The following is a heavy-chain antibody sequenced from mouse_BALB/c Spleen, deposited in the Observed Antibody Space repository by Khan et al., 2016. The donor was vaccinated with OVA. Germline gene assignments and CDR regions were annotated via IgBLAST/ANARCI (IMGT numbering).Heavy chain of an antibody. CDR1: GYIFTSYW. Sequence: QVQLKESGAELVRPGASVKLSCKTSGYIFTSYWIHWVKQRSGQGLEWIARIYPGTDNSYYNEKFKDKATLTADKSSSTAYSQLSSLKSEDSDVYFCARDESWYHFDHWGQGTTLTVSS. D-gene: IGHD1-1*02. CDR2: IYPGTDNS. J-gene: IGHJ2*01. V-gene: IGHV1-76*01. CDR3: ARDESWYHFDH.